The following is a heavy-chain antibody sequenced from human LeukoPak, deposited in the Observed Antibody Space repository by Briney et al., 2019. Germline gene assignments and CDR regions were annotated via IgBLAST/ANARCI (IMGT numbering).Heavy chain of an antibody. D-gene: IGHD5-12*01. CDR2: IYTSGRT. CDR1: GDSISNHNDF. CDR3: ARRPEYNGSSRWAFDI. Sequence: SETLSLTCTVSGDSISNHNDFWGWIRQPPGKGLEWIASIYTSGRTLFNSSLKSRVALSLDTSKNQVSLKLNSVTAADSAVYYCARRPEYNGSSRWAFDIWGQGTMVIVSS. J-gene: IGHJ3*02. V-gene: IGHV4-39*01.